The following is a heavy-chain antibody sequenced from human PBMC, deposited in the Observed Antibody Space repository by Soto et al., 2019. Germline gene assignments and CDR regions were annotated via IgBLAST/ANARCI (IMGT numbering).Heavy chain of an antibody. V-gene: IGHV1-18*01. CDR2: ITPYNGNT. D-gene: IGHD2-8*01. CDR1: GYTFINYG. Sequence: QVQLVQSGAEVKKPGASVKVSCKASGYTFINYGITWVRQAPGQGLEWMGWITPYNGNTNYAQKLQGRVTMTTDTSKSTAYMEVRSLRADDKAVYYCAKGVGFLDYWGQGTLVTVSS. CDR3: AKGVGFLDY. J-gene: IGHJ4*02.